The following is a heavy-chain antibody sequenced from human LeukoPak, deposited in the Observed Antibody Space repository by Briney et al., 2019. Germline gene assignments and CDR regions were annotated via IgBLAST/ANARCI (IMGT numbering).Heavy chain of an antibody. CDR2: INPNSGGT. CDR1: GYTFTGYY. J-gene: IGHJ4*02. D-gene: IGHD6-19*01. Sequence: ASVKVSCKASGYTFTGYYMHWVRQAPGQGLEWMGWINPNSGGTIYAQKFQGRVTMTRDTSISTVYMELSRLRSDDTAVYYCARGVGQWLVTGVDYWGQGTLVTVSS. CDR3: ARGVGQWLVTGVDY. V-gene: IGHV1-2*02.